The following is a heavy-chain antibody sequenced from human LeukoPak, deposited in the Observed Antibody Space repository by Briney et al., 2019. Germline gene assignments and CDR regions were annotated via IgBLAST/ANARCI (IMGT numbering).Heavy chain of an antibody. V-gene: IGHV4-59*01. D-gene: IGHD6-6*01. J-gene: IGHJ4*02. Sequence: SETLSLTCTVSGVSISSYYWSWIRQPPGKGLEWIGYIYYSGDSSYNPSLKSRVTISVDTSKNQLLMNQDSVTAADTAVYYCARRARSSDYWGQGTLVTVSS. CDR2: IYYSGDS. CDR1: GVSISSYY. CDR3: ARRARSSDY.